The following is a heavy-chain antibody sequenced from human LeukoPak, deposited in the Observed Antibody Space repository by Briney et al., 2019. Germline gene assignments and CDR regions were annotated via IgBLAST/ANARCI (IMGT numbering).Heavy chain of an antibody. CDR3: ARDRYYYGSGSFSFDY. D-gene: IGHD3-10*01. Sequence: PSETLSLTCAVYGGSFSDYYWSWIRQPAGKGLEWIGRIYTSGSTNYNPSLKSRVTMSVDTSKNQFSLKLSSVTAADTAVYYCARDRYYYGSGSFSFDYWGQGTLVTVSS. V-gene: IGHV4-4*07. CDR2: IYTSGST. J-gene: IGHJ4*02. CDR1: GGSFSDYY.